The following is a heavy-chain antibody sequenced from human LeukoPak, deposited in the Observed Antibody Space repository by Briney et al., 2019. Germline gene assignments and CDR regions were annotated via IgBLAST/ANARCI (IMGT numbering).Heavy chain of an antibody. V-gene: IGHV3-9*03. Sequence: GGSLRLSCAASGFIFDDYALHWVRQAPGKGLEWVSGISWNSGSINYADSVKGRFTISRDNAKNSLYLQMNSLRAEDMALYYCAKGQTKHLVPIFHYWGQGTLVTVSS. CDR2: ISWNSGSI. CDR3: AKGQTKHLVPIFHY. CDR1: GFIFDDYA. D-gene: IGHD6-6*01. J-gene: IGHJ4*02.